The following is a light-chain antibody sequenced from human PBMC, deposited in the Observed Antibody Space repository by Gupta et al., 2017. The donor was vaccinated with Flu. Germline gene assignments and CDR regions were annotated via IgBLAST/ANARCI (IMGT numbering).Light chain of an antibody. CDR1: IDDVGGYNY. Sequence: QSALTQPASVSGSPGQSITISCTGTIDDVGGYNYVSWYQQHPGTAPKLLIYEVTNRPSGISYRFSGSKSANTASLTISGLQADDEADYYCSSYSSATTHVFGTGTQVTVL. CDR2: EVT. V-gene: IGLV2-14*03. CDR3: SSYSSATTHV. J-gene: IGLJ1*01.